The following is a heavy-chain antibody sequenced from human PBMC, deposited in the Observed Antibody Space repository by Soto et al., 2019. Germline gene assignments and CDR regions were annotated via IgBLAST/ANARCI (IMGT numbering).Heavy chain of an antibody. CDR3: ARVLRVRVAAAGPPRGNWFDP. V-gene: IGHV1-69*13. Sequence: ASVKVSCKASGGTFSSYAISWVRQAPGQGLEWMGGIIPIFGTANYAQKFQGRVTITADESTSTAYMELSSLRSEDTAVYYCARVLRVRVAAAGPPRGNWFDPWRQRTLVTVSS. J-gene: IGHJ5*02. CDR2: IIPIFGTA. CDR1: GGTFSSYA. D-gene: IGHD6-13*01.